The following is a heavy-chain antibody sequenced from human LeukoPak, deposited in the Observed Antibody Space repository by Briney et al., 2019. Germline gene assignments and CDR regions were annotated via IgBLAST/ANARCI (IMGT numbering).Heavy chain of an antibody. CDR1: GFTFSSYA. CDR3: ARDPPTCGRDCRYFDY. J-gene: IGHJ4*02. V-gene: IGHV3-30-3*01. CDR2: ISYDGSNK. D-gene: IGHD2-21*02. Sequence: GRSLRLSCAASGFTFSSYAMHWVRQAPGKGLEWVAVISYDGSNKYYADSVKGRFTISRDISKNTLYLQMNSLRAEDTAVYYCARDPPTCGRDCRYFDYWGQGTLVTVSS.